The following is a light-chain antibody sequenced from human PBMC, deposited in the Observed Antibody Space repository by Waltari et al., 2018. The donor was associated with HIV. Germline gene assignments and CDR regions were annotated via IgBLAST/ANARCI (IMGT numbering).Light chain of an antibody. J-gene: IGKJ2*01. V-gene: IGKV4-1*01. CDR1: HSVLYSSNNKNY. CDR3: QQYVRKRT. Sequence: DIVMTQSPDSLAVSLGAPATIHCKSSHSVLYSSNNKNYLAWYQQKPGRPPKLLIYWASTRESGVPDRFSGCGSETHFTLTISSLQPEDVAVYYCQQYVRKRTFGQGTRLEI. CDR2: WAS.